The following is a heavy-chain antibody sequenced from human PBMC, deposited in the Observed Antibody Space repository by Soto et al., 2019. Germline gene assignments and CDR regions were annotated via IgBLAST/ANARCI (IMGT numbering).Heavy chain of an antibody. D-gene: IGHD5-18*01. CDR3: ARSRGYLFSDY. CDR2: ISYDGSNK. J-gene: IGHJ4*02. Sequence: PGGSLRLSCAASGFTFSSYAMHWVRQAPGKGLEWVAVISYDGSNKYYADSVKGRFTISRDNSKNTLYLQMNSLRAEDTAVYYCARSRGYLFSDYWGQGTLVTVSS. V-gene: IGHV3-30-3*01. CDR1: GFTFSSYA.